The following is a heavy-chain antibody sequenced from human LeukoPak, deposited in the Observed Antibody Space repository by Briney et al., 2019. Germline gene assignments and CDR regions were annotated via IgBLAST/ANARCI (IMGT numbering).Heavy chain of an antibody. J-gene: IGHJ4*02. V-gene: IGHV4-34*01. D-gene: IGHD5-12*01. CDR1: GGSFSGYY. CDR3: AREGWRLRYFDA. Sequence: SETLSLTCAVYGGSFSGYYWSWIRQPPGKGLEWIGEINHSGSTNYNPSLKSRVTISVDTSKNQFSLKLSSVTAADTAVYYCAREGWRLRYFDAWGQGTLVTVSS. CDR2: INHSGST.